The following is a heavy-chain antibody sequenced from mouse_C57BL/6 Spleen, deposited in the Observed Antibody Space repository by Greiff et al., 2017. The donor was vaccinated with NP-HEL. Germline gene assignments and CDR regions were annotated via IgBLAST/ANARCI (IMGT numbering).Heavy chain of an antibody. Sequence: QVQLQQPGAELVKPGASVKMSCKASGYTFTSYWITWVKQRPGQGLEWIGDIYPGSGSTNYNEKFKSKATLTVDTSSSTAYMQLSSLTSEDTAVYYSARSGNPSYAMEYWGQGTSVTVSS. CDR2: IYPGSGST. CDR3: ARSGNPSYAMEY. V-gene: IGHV1-55*01. CDR1: GYTFTSYW. D-gene: IGHD2-1*01. J-gene: IGHJ4*01.